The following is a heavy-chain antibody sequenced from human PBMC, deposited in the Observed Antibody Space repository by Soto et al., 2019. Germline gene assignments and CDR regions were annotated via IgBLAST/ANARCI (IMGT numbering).Heavy chain of an antibody. V-gene: IGHV3-64D*06. Sequence: PGGSLRLSCSASGFIFSESTIYWVRQVPGKGLEAISAVSTSGRSTYYADSVKDRFTISRDNSKNTLFLQMGSLRPEDTAIYYCVKQARGLDGVAFDYWGQGTQVTVSS. CDR3: VKQARGLDGVAFDY. CDR2: VSTSGRST. CDR1: GFIFSEST. J-gene: IGHJ4*02. D-gene: IGHD2-15*01.